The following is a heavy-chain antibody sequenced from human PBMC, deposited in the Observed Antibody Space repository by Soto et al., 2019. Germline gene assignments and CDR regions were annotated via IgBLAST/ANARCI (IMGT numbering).Heavy chain of an antibody. V-gene: IGHV3-30*18. CDR3: AKDLVVVAAMSVSASAFDI. D-gene: IGHD2-15*01. CDR1: GFTFSSYG. CDR2: ISYDGSNK. Sequence: QVQLVESGGGVVQPGRSLRLSCAASGFTFSSYGMHWVRQAPGKGLEWVVVISYDGSNKYYADSVKGRFTISRDNSKNTLYLQMNSLRAEDTAVYYCAKDLVVVAAMSVSASAFDIWGQGTMVTVSS. J-gene: IGHJ3*02.